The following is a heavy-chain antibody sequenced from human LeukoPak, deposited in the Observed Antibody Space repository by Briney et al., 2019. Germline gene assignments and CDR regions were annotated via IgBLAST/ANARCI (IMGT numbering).Heavy chain of an antibody. CDR3: ARHFHPAETTGGSFDL. CDR2: TFAGYPYT. Sequence: GESLKISCQSSGYNFTPYWIVLVRQMPGKGLEWMGITFAGYPYTIYSPSFQGQVTLSADKSISTACLQWSSLKASDTAMYYCARHFHPAETTGGSFDLWGRGALVTVSA. J-gene: IGHJ2*01. D-gene: IGHD4-17*01. V-gene: IGHV5-51*01. CDR1: GYNFTPYW.